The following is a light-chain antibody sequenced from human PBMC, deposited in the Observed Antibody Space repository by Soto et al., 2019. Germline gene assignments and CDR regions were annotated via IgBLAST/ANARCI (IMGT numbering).Light chain of an antibody. CDR2: AAS. CDR3: QQSYSSITWT. CDR1: QSISSF. V-gene: IGKV1-39*01. J-gene: IGKJ1*01. Sequence: DIQMTQSPSSLSASVGDRVTITCRASQSISSFLNWYQQKPGKAPKLLIYAASSLQSGVPSSFSGSGSGTDFTLTISSLQPEDFATYYCQQSYSSITWTFGQGTKVEIK.